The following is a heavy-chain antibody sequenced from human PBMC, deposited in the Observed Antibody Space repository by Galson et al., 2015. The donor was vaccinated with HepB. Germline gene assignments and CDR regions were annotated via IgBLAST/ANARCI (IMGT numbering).Heavy chain of an antibody. CDR3: AIEFLYDSSGYMLRGLHGMDV. Sequence: SVKVSCKASGGTFSSYAISWVRQAPGQGLEWMGGIIPIFGTANYAQKFQGRVTITADESTSTAYMELSSLRSEDTAVYYCAIEFLYDSSGYMLRGLHGMDVWGQGTTVTVSS. CDR2: IIPIFGTA. V-gene: IGHV1-69*13. D-gene: IGHD3-22*01. J-gene: IGHJ6*02. CDR1: GGTFSSYA.